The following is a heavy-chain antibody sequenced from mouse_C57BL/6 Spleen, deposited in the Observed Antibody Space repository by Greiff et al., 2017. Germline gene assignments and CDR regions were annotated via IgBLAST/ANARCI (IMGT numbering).Heavy chain of an antibody. J-gene: IGHJ2*01. V-gene: IGHV1-54*01. CDR3: ARELGRYCDY. CDR1: GYAFTNYL. Sequence: VQLQQSGAELVRPGTSVKVSCKASGYAFTNYLLEWVKQRPGQGLEWIGVINPGSGGTNYNEKFKGKATLTADKSSSTAYMQLSSLTSEDSAVYFCARELGRYCDYWGQGTTLTVSS. D-gene: IGHD4-1*01. CDR2: INPGSGGT.